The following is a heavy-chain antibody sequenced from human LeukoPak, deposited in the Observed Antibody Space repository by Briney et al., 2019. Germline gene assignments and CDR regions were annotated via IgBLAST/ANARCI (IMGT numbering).Heavy chain of an antibody. Sequence: PGRSLRLSCAASGFTVSTYGMHWVRQAPGRGLEWVPVIWYDGSNKYYADSVKGRFTISRDNSKNTLYLQMNSLRAEDTAVYYCAKDCDRSAGSRHPFDYWGQGTLVTVSS. CDR2: IWYDGSNK. CDR1: GFTVSTYG. CDR3: AKDCDRSAGSRHPFDY. J-gene: IGHJ4*02. V-gene: IGHV3-33*06. D-gene: IGHD2-15*01.